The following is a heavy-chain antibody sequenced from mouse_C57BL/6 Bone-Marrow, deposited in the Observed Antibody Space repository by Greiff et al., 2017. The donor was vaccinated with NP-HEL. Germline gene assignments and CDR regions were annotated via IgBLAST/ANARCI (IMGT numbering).Heavy chain of an antibody. CDR1: GYSITSGYY. J-gene: IGHJ2*01. D-gene: IGHD1-1*01. V-gene: IGHV3-6*01. Sequence: ESGPGLVKPSQSLSLTCSVTGYSITSGYYWNWIRQFPGNKLEWMGYISYDGSNNYNPSLKNRISITRDTSKNQFFLKLNSVTTEDTATYYCARGDTVVAGDYWGQGTTLTVSS. CDR2: ISYDGSN. CDR3: ARGDTVVAGDY.